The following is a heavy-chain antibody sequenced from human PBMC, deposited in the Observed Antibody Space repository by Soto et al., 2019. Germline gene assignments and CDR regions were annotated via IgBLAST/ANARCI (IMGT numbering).Heavy chain of an antibody. CDR3: AKNGPYSSPYYFDY. CDR1: GFTFSSYG. D-gene: IGHD6-6*01. Sequence: GGSLRLSCAASGFTFSSYGMHWVRQAPGKGLEWVAVIWYDGSNKYYADSVKGRFTISRDNSKNTLYLQMNSLRAEDTAVYYCAKNGPYSSPYYFDYWGQGTLVTVSS. CDR2: IWYDGSNK. V-gene: IGHV3-30*02. J-gene: IGHJ4*02.